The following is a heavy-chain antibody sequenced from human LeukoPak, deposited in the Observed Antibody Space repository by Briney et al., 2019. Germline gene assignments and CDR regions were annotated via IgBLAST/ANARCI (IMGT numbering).Heavy chain of an antibody. CDR1: GDSVSSNSAA. CDR3: AREGIVVVPAAMNYWYFDL. D-gene: IGHD2-2*01. V-gene: IGHV6-1*01. CDR2: TYYRSKWYN. J-gene: IGHJ2*01. Sequence: SQTLSLTCAISGDSVSSNSAAWNWIRQSPSRGLEWLGRTYYRSKWYNDYVVSVKSRITINPDTSKNQFSLQLNSVTPEDTAVYYCAREGIVVVPAAMNYWYFDLWGRGTLVTVSS.